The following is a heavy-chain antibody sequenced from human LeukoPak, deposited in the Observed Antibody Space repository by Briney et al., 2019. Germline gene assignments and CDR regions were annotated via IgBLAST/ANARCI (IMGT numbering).Heavy chain of an antibody. J-gene: IGHJ4*02. CDR3: ARLGLVRPYSSSGYYFDY. V-gene: IGHV4-39*01. CDR2: IYYSENS. D-gene: IGHD6-6*01. Sequence: SETLSLTCTVSGGSISSRSYYWGWIRQPPGKGLEWIGSIYYSENSYYNPSLKSRVTISVDTSKNQFSLKLSSVTAADTAVYYCARLGLVRPYSSSGYYFDYWGQGTLVTVSS. CDR1: GGSISSRSYY.